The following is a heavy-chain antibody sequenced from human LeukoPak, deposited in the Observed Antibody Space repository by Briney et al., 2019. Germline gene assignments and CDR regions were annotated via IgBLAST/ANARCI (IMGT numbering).Heavy chain of an antibody. CDR1: GYSISSTYY. D-gene: IGHD1-14*01. V-gene: IGHV4-38-2*02. CDR3: ARAAGLYWFDP. Sequence: SETLSLTCTVSGYSISSTYYWGWIRQPPGKGLEWVGSVFHSGSTNYNPSLKSRVTISVDKSKNQFSLKLSSVTAADTAVYYCARAAGLYWFDPWGQGTLVTVSS. J-gene: IGHJ5*02. CDR2: VFHSGST.